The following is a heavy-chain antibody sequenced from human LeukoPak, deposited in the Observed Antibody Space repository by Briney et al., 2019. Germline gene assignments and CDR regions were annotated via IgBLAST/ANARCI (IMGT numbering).Heavy chain of an antibody. D-gene: IGHD6-6*01. CDR1: GYSISSGYY. CDR2: IYHSGST. CDR3: ARPGEYSSSSEGWFDP. Sequence: SETLSLXCAVSGYSISSGYYWGWIRQPPGQGLEWIGSIYHSGSTYYNPSLKSRVTISVDTSKNQFSLKLSSVTAADTAVYYCARPGEYSSSSEGWFDPWGQGTLVTVSS. V-gene: IGHV4-38-2*01. J-gene: IGHJ5*02.